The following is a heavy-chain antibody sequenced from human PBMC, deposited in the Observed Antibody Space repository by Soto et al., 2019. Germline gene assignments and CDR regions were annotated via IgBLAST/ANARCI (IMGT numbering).Heavy chain of an antibody. J-gene: IGHJ3*02. Sequence: RWSLRLSCAASGFTFSSYWMHWCRQAPGKGLVWVSRINSDGSSASYADSVKGRFTISRDNAKNTLYLQMNSLRAEDTAVYYCARDAPTTGLIWGQGTMVTVSS. CDR3: ARDAPTTGLI. CDR2: INSDGSSA. D-gene: IGHD4-17*01. V-gene: IGHV3-74*01. CDR1: GFTFSSYW.